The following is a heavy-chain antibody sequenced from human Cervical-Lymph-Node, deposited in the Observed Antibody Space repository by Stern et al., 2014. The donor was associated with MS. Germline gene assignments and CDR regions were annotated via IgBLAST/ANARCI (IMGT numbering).Heavy chain of an antibody. CDR3: ARGNWNYEGMGY. CDR1: GFPFRNYG. J-gene: IGHJ4*02. CDR2: IWYDGNKK. V-gene: IGHV3-33*01. D-gene: IGHD1-7*01. Sequence: VQLVESGGGVVQPGRSLRLSCAASGFPFRNYGMHWVRQAPGKGLEWLAVIWYDGNKKYYANSVKGRFTISRDNSKNTLFLQMSSLTAEDTALYYCARGNWNYEGMGYWGQGTLVTFSS.